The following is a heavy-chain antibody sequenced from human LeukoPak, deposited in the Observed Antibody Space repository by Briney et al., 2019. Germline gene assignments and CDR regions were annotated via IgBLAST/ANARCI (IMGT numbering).Heavy chain of an antibody. J-gene: IGHJ6*02. CDR1: GGSITGYY. D-gene: IGHD2-15*01. V-gene: IGHV4-59*12. Sequence: SETLSLTCTVSGGSITGYYWSWIRQPPGKELEWIAYIYYSGSTNYNPSLKSRVTISVDTSKNQFSLKLSSVTAADTAVYYCARDRRRYCSGGSCRDYYYYYGMDVWGQGTTVTVSS. CDR3: ARDRRRYCSGGSCRDYYYYYGMDV. CDR2: IYYSGST.